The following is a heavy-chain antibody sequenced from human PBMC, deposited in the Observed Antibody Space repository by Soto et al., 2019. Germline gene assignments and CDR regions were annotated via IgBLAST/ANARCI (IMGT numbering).Heavy chain of an antibody. CDR3: AGSGSYDDY. CDR2: IIPILGIA. J-gene: IGHJ4*02. D-gene: IGHD1-26*01. Sequence: QVQLVQSGAEVKKPGSSVKVSCKASGGTFSSYTISWVRQAPGQGLEWMGRIIPILGIANYAQKFQGRVTXNADKSTSTAYMELSSLRSEDTAVYYCAGSGSYDDYWGQGTLVTVSS. CDR1: GGTFSSYT. V-gene: IGHV1-69*02.